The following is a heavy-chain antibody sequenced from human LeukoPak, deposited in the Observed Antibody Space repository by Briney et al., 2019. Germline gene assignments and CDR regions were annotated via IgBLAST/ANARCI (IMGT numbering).Heavy chain of an antibody. D-gene: IGHD2-15*01. CDR2: INHSGST. V-gene: IGHV4-34*01. CDR1: GGSFSGYY. J-gene: IGHJ3*02. Sequence: SETLSLTCAVYGGSFSGYYWSWIRQPPGKGLEWIGEINHSGSTNYNPSLKGRVTISVDTSKNQFSLKLSSVTAADTAEYYCARVVVAAADAFDIWGQGTMVTVSS. CDR3: ARVVVAAADAFDI.